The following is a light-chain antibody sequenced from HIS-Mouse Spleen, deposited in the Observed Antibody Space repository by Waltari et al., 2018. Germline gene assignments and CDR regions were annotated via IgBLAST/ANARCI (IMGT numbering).Light chain of an antibody. Sequence: SYELTQPPSVSVSPGQTARITCSGDALPKQYAYWYQQKPGQAPVLVIYKDSERPSGIPERFSGSSSGTTVTLTISGVQAEDEADYYCSSYTSSSTEVFGGGTKLTVL. J-gene: IGLJ2*01. CDR3: SSYTSSSTEV. CDR2: KDS. V-gene: IGLV3-25*03. CDR1: ALPKQY.